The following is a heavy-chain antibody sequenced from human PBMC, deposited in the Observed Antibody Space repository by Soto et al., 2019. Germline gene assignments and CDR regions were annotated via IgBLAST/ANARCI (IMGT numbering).Heavy chain of an antibody. CDR3: AREPRYCRGGSCSITGDAYDI. CDR2: IYYSGST. V-gene: IGHV4-59*01. J-gene: IGHJ3*02. D-gene: IGHD2-15*01. Sequence: SETLSLTCTVSGGSISSYYWGWIRAPPGKGPERIVYIYYSGSTNYNPSLKSRVTISVDTSKNQFSLKLSSVTAEDTAVYYCAREPRYCRGGSCSITGDAYDIWGQGTMVTVSS. CDR1: GGSISSYY.